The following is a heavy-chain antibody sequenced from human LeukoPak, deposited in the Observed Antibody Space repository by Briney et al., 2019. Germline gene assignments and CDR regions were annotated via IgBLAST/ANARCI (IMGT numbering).Heavy chain of an antibody. CDR3: ARVRTIFGVVDSYYYYYYMDV. Sequence: SVKVSCKASGGTFSSYAISWVRQAPGQGLEWMGGIIPIFGTANYAQKFQGRVTITTDESTSTAYMELSSLRSEDTAVYYCARVRTIFGVVDSYYYYYYMDVWGKGTTVTVSS. CDR1: GGTFSSYA. D-gene: IGHD3-3*01. V-gene: IGHV1-69*05. J-gene: IGHJ6*03. CDR2: IIPIFGTA.